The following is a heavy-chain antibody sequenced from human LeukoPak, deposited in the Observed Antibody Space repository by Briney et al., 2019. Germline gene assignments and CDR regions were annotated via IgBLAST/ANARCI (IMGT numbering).Heavy chain of an antibody. V-gene: IGHV3-11*04. CDR2: ISSSGSSI. D-gene: IGHD3-22*01. Sequence: GGSLRLSCAASGFTVSSNYMSWVRQAPGKGLEWVSYISSSGSSIYYADSVKGRFTISRDNAKKSLYLQMHSLRAEDTAVYYCARDSHKFDSSGYYPDAFDIWGQGTMVTVSS. CDR1: GFTVSSNY. CDR3: ARDSHKFDSSGYYPDAFDI. J-gene: IGHJ3*02.